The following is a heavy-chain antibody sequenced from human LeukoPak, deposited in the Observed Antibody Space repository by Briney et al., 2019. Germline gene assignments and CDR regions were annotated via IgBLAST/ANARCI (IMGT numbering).Heavy chain of an antibody. CDR3: VRGPGRGYDLEP. Sequence: PSETLSLTCAVSAGSICNSYCSWARQPPGKGQELIGYISTGGDINYNPSLRSRATMSINTSNNPLSLTLTSVTTADTAVYFCVRGPGRGYDLEPWGQGSLVSVSS. CDR2: ISTGGDI. V-gene: IGHV4-4*08. CDR1: AGSICNSY. J-gene: IGHJ5*02. D-gene: IGHD3-16*01.